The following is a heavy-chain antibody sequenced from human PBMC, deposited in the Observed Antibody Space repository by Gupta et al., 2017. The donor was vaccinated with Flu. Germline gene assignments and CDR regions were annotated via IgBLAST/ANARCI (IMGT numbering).Heavy chain of an antibody. Sequence: FSAYSMSWVRQAPGKGLEWVSYISGSSPTIYYAGSVQGRFTISRDNGKNSLYLQMNSLRAEDTAVYYCARVESRRLNFFDYWGQGTLVAVSS. CDR3: ARVESRRLNFFDY. CDR2: ISGSSPTI. J-gene: IGHJ4*02. V-gene: IGHV3-48*01. CDR1: FSAYS. D-gene: IGHD6-6*01.